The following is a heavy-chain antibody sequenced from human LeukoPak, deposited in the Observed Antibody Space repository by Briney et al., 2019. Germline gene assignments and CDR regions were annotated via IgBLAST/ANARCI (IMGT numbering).Heavy chain of an antibody. CDR2: IYYSGST. J-gene: IGHJ5*02. Sequence: PSETLSLTCTVSGGSISSGDYYWSWIRQPPGKGLEWIGYIYYSGSTYYNPSLKSRVTISVDTSKNQFSLKLSSVTAADTAVYYCAIEVVVVPAAHPTWFDPWGQGTLVTVSS. CDR3: AIEVVVVPAAHPTWFDP. CDR1: GGSISSGDYY. D-gene: IGHD2-2*01. V-gene: IGHV4-30-4*08.